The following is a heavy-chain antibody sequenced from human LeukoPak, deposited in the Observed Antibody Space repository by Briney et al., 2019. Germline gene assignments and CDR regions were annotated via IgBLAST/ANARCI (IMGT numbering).Heavy chain of an antibody. CDR2: IYYSGST. V-gene: IGHV4-39*07. J-gene: IGHJ4*02. Sequence: SETLSLTCTVSGGSISSSSYYWGWIRQPPGKGLEWIRSIYYSGSTYYNPSLKSRVTISVDTSKNQFSLKLSSVTAADTAVYYCARDGLGPFDYWGQGTLVTVSS. CDR3: ARDGLGPFDY. CDR1: GGSISSSSYY.